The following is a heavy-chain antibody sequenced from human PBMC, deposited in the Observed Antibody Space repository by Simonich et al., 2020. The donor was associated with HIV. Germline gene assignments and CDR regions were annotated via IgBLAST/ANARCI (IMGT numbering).Heavy chain of an antibody. CDR3: ARGDYYNIFTAYAFDI. CDR1: GGSFSGYS. V-gene: IGHV4-34*01. D-gene: IGHD3-9*01. CDR2: INHREPT. Sequence: QVQLQQWGAGLLKPSETLSFTCAVYGGSFSGYSWSWIRQPPGKGLEWIGEINHREPTNSTPSLKSRVTGSVDTSKNQFSLKLSSVTAADTALYYCARGDYYNIFTAYAFDIWGQGTMVTVSS. J-gene: IGHJ3*02.